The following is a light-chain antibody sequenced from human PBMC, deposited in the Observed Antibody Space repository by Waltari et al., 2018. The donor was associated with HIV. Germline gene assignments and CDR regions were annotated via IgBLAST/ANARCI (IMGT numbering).Light chain of an antibody. V-gene: IGKV2-28*01. Sequence: DIVMTQSPLSLPVIPGEPASISCRSSQSLLHSTGKNYLDWYLQKPGQSPQLLIYLGSNRASGVPDRFSGSGSGTDFTLKISRVQAEDVGVHYCMQALQTPRTFGQGTKVEIK. CDR1: QSLLHSTGKNY. J-gene: IGKJ1*01. CDR2: LGS. CDR3: MQALQTPRT.